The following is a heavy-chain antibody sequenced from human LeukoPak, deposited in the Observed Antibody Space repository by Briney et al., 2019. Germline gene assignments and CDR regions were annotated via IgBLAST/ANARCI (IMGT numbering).Heavy chain of an antibody. CDR1: GGSFSGYC. CDR2: INHSGST. CDR3: ASNYYNSSGYQFVGAFDI. Sequence: SETLSLTCAVYGGSFSGYCWSWIRQPPGKGLEWIGEINHSGSTNYNPSLKSRVTISVDTSKNQFSLKLSSVTAADTAVYYCASNYYNSSGYQFVGAFDIWGQGTMVTVSS. J-gene: IGHJ3*02. V-gene: IGHV4-34*01. D-gene: IGHD3-22*01.